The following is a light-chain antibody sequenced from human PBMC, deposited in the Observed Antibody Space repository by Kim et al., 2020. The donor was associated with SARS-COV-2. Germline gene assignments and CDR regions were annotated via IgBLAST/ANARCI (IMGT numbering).Light chain of an antibody. Sequence: EIVLTQSPATLSLSPGERATLSCRASQSVSSYLAWYQQKPGQAPRLLIYDASNRATGIPARFSGSGAGTDFTLTISSLEPEDFAVYYCQQRSNVAPRTFGGGTKVDIK. J-gene: IGKJ4*01. V-gene: IGKV3-11*01. CDR3: QQRSNVAPRT. CDR2: DAS. CDR1: QSVSSY.